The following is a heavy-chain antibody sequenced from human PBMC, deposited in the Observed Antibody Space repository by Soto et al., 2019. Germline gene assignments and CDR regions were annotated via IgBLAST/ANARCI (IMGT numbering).Heavy chain of an antibody. D-gene: IGHD6-13*01. Sequence: QITLKESGPTLVKPTQTLTLTCTFTGFSLSTSGVGVGWIRQPPGKALEWLALIYWDDDKRYSPSLKSRLTITKDTSKNQVVLTMTNMDPVDTATYYCAHVGWDSSSWSLDYWGQGTLVTVSS. CDR2: IYWDDDK. V-gene: IGHV2-5*02. CDR1: GFSLSTSGVG. J-gene: IGHJ4*02. CDR3: AHVGWDSSSWSLDY.